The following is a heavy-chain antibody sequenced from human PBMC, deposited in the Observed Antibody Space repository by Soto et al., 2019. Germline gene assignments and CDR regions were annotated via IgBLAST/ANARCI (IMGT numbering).Heavy chain of an antibody. CDR1: GFTFSSYS. CDR2: IGDSGAST. V-gene: IGHV3-23*01. CDR3: AKSGTSSGWYVFFDS. J-gene: IGHJ4*02. Sequence: GGSLRLSCAASGFTFSSYSMNWVRQAPGKGLEWVSTIGDSGASTYYADSVKGRFTISRDNFKNTVYLQMNSLRAEDTAAYYCAKSGTSSGWYVFFDSWGQGTLVTVSS. D-gene: IGHD6-19*01.